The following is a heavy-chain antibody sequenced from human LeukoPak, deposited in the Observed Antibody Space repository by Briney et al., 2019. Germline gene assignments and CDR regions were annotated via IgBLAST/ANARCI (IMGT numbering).Heavy chain of an antibody. CDR1: GFPFSNYW. J-gene: IGHJ3*02. Sequence: GGSLGLLCAASGFPFSNYWMHWVRQAPGKGLVRVSRINSDGRSIIYADSVKGRFTISRDNAKNTLYLQMNSLRVEDTAVYYCARGGRPPEALGDALNIWGQGTMVTVSS. D-gene: IGHD1-14*01. CDR2: INSDGRSI. V-gene: IGHV3-74*01. CDR3: ARGGRPPEALGDALNI.